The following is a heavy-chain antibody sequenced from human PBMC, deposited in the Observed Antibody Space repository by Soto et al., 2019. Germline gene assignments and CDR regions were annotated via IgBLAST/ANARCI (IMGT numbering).Heavy chain of an antibody. CDR3: ARGCSDGRWLDV. CDR2: IDKSGYT. V-gene: IGHV3-13*01. Sequence: EVQLVESGGGLEQPGGSLRLSCAASGFTFSDYDIHWVRQAIGKGLEWVSHIDKSGYTYYSGSVKGRVTISSEDGKSAVYLRTNSLRVGDTAVYYCARGCSDGRWLDVWGKATTVTVSS. CDR1: GFTFSDYD. D-gene: IGHD6-13*01. J-gene: IGHJ6*04.